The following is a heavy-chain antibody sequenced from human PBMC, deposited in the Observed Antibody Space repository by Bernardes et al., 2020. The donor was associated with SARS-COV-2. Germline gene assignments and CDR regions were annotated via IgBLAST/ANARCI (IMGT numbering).Heavy chain of an antibody. CDR1: GFTFSNYA. CDR2: INPDGSTT. CDR3: TRGGYEPFDY. Sequence: GGSLRLSCAVSGFTFSNYAMNWVRQAPGKGLVWVSRINPDGSTTTYADSVKGRFTVSRDNAENTLYLQMNSLRADDTAVYYCTRGGYEPFDYWGQGTLVTVS. J-gene: IGHJ4*02. V-gene: IGHV3-74*01. D-gene: IGHD5-12*01.